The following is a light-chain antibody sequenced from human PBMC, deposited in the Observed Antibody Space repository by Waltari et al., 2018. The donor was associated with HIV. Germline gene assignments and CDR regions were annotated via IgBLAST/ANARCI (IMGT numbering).Light chain of an antibody. CDR1: QSVRSSS. Sequence: IVLTHSPGTLSLSPGESATLPSRASQSVRSSSLPWYLQKPGQAPRPLIYGASSRATGIPDRFSGSGSGTDVTLTISGLEPEDFAVYYCQQYGSSPGLTFGGGTKVEIK. CDR3: QQYGSSPGLT. J-gene: IGKJ4*01. CDR2: GAS. V-gene: IGKV3-20*01.